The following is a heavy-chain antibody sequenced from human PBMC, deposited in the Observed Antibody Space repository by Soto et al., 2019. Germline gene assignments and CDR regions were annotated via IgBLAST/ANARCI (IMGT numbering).Heavy chain of an antibody. D-gene: IGHD2-2*01. V-gene: IGHV3-7*01. CDR1: GFTFSSYW. J-gene: IGHJ6*03. CDR2: IKQDGSEK. CDR3: ARLPSYCSSTSCYSGAYYYYMDV. Sequence: SGGSLRLSCAASGFTFSSYWMSWVRQAPGKGLEWVANIKQDGSEKYYVDYIKGRFTIYRDNAKNSQNLQMNSLRAKDTDVHNNARLPSYCSSTSCYSGAYYYYMDVWGKGT.